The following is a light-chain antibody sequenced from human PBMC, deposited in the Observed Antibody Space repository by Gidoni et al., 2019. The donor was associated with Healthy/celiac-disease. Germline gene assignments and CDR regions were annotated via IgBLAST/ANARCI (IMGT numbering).Light chain of an antibody. Sequence: DSQMTQSPSSLSASVGDRVTITCRASQSISSYLNWYQQKPGKAPKLLIYAASSLQSGVPSRFSGRGSGTDFTLTISSLQPEDFATYYCQQSYSTPLTFGGGTKVEIK. CDR3: QQSYSTPLT. CDR2: AAS. CDR1: QSISSY. V-gene: IGKV1-39*01. J-gene: IGKJ4*01.